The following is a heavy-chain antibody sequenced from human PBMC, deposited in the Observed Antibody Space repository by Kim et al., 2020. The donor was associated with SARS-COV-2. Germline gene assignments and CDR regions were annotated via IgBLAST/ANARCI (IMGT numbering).Heavy chain of an antibody. D-gene: IGHD6-19*01. CDR1: GFTFSSYA. CDR3: VKVPMRASSGEPY. V-gene: IGHV3-64D*09. J-gene: IGHJ4*02. Sequence: GGSLRLSCSASGFTFSSYAMHWVRQAPGKGLEYVSAISSNGGSTYYADSVKGRFTISRDNSKNTLYLQMSSLRAEDTAVYYCVKVPMRASSGEPYWGQGTLVTVSS. CDR2: ISSNGGST.